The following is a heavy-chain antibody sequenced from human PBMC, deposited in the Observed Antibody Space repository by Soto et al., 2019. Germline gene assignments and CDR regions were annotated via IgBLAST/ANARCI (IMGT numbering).Heavy chain of an antibody. Sequence: QVQLQESGPGLVKPSGTLSLTCAVSNGSITSGNWWSWVRQPPGKGLEWIGDIYQTGSTNYNPSLRSRVIISVDKSKNNFSLRLSSVTAADTAVYFCARVGGALAPIAGWFGPWGRGILVTVSS. D-gene: IGHD5-12*01. CDR2: IYQTGST. CDR3: ARVGGALAPIAGWFGP. J-gene: IGHJ5*02. V-gene: IGHV4-4*02. CDR1: NGSITSGNW.